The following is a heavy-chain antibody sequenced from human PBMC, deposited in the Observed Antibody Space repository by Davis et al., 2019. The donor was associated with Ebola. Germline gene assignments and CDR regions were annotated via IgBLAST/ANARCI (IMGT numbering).Heavy chain of an antibody. CDR2: INPYTGDT. CDR3: ARGSRASSIVLVPAAIGAFDI. CDR1: GYTFTSYV. J-gene: IGHJ3*02. V-gene: IGHV1-3*01. D-gene: IGHD2-2*02. Sequence: APVKVSCKASGYTFTSYVLHWVRQAPGQGLEWVGWINPYTGDTKYSQKFQGRVTITRDTSISTAYMELSRLRSDDTAVYYCARGSRASSIVLVPAAIGAFDIWGQGTMVTVSS.